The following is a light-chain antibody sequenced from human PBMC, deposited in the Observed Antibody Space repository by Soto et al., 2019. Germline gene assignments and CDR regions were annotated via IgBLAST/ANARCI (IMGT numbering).Light chain of an antibody. J-gene: IGKJ1*01. CDR2: AAS. CDR3: QQGYSNPWT. V-gene: IGKV1-39*01. Sequence: DIQMTQSPSSRSAWVLGIVSITCRASQSVNTYLHWYQQKAGQAPKLLIYAASNLQSGVPSRFSGRGSGTDFTLTVESLQPEDFATYYCQQGYSNPWTFGQGTKVDIK. CDR1: QSVNTY.